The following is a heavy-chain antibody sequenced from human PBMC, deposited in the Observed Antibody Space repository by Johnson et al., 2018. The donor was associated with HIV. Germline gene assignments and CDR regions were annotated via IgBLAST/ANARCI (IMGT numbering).Heavy chain of an antibody. J-gene: IGHJ3*02. CDR2: IRYDGSKR. V-gene: IGHV3-30*02. D-gene: IGHD1-1*01. Sequence: QVQLVESGGGLVQPGRSLRLSCAASGFTFDDYAMHWVRQAPGKGLEWVAFIRYDGSKRYYADSVKGRFSISRDNSKNTLYLQVNSLRPEDTAVYYCATERQAALDIWGQGTMVSVSS. CDR3: ATERQAALDI. CDR1: GFTFDDYA.